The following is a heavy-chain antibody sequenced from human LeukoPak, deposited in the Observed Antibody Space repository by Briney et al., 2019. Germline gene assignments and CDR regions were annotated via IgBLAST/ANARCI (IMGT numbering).Heavy chain of an antibody. CDR2: IYSGGST. CDR3: ARTAAGTDYYYYMDV. D-gene: IGHD6-13*01. Sequence: GGSLRLSCAASGFTASSNYMSWVRQAPGKGLEWVSVIYSGGSTYYADSVKGRFTISRDNSKNTLYLQMNSLRAEDTAVYYCARTAAGTDYYYYMDVWGKGTTVTVSS. J-gene: IGHJ6*03. CDR1: GFTASSNY. V-gene: IGHV3-66*01.